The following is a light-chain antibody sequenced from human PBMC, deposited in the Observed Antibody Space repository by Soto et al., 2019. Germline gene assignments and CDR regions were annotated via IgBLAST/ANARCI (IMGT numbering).Light chain of an antibody. Sequence: QSVLTQPASVSGSPGQSITISCTGTSNDVGTYNLVSWYQQHPGKAPKLIIYEDSKRPSGVSNRFSGSKSGNTASLTISGLQAEDEADYYCCSYAGSSTSVFGGGTKVTVL. J-gene: IGLJ2*01. CDR1: SNDVGTYNL. CDR3: CSYAGSSTSV. V-gene: IGLV2-23*01. CDR2: EDS.